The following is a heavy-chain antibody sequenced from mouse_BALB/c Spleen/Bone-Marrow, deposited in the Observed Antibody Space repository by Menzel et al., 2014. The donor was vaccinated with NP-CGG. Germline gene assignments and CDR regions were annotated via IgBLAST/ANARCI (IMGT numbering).Heavy chain of an antibody. V-gene: IGHV6-6*02. Sequence: EVKLVESGGGLVQPGGSMKLSCVASGFTFSNYWMNWVRQSPEKGLEWVAEIRLKSNNYATHYAESVKGRFTISRDDSKSSVYLQMNNLGAEDTGIYYCTSHYGSSYKWFAYWGQGTLVTVSA. CDR1: GFTFSNYW. CDR2: IRLKSNNYAT. D-gene: IGHD1-1*01. CDR3: TSHYGSSYKWFAY. J-gene: IGHJ3*01.